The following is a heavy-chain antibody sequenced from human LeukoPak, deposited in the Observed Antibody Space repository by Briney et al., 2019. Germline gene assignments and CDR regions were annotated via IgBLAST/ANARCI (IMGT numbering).Heavy chain of an antibody. V-gene: IGHV4-34*01. D-gene: IGHD6-6*01. CDR1: GGSFSGYY. J-gene: IGHJ4*02. CDR2: INHSGST. CDR3: ARVAAAVARHGYYFDY. Sequence: SETLSLTCAVYGGSFSGYYWSWIRQPPGKGLEWIGEINHSGSTNYNPSLKSRVTISVDTSKNQFSLKLSSVTAADTAVYYCARVAAAVARHGYYFDYWGQGTLVTVSS.